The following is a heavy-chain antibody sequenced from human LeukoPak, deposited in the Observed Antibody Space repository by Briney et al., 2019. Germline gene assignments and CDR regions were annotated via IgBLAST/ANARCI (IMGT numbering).Heavy chain of an antibody. Sequence: PGGSLRLSCAASGFTFSSYWMHWVRQAPGKGLEGVAVISYDGSNKYYADSVKGRFTISRDNSKNTLYLQMNSLRAEDTAVYYCARDTDYDSSGYYYTRFDYWGQGTLVTVSS. J-gene: IGHJ4*02. CDR2: ISYDGSNK. D-gene: IGHD3-22*01. V-gene: IGHV3-30-3*01. CDR1: GFTFSSYW. CDR3: ARDTDYDSSGYYYTRFDY.